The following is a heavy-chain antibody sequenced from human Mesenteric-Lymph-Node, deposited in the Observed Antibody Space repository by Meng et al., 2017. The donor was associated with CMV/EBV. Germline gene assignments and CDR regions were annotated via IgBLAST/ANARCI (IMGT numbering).Heavy chain of an antibody. CDR1: GYTFTGYY. D-gene: IGHD3-3*01. J-gene: IGHJ6*04. CDR2: INPNSGGT. CDR3: AREVVRVVTSAGMDV. Sequence: ASVKVSCKASGYTFTGYYMHWVRQAPGQGLEWMGWINPNSGGTNYAQKFQGRVTMTRDTSISTAYMELSRLRSDDTAVYYCAREVVRVVTSAGMDVWGEGTAVTVSS. V-gene: IGHV1-2*02.